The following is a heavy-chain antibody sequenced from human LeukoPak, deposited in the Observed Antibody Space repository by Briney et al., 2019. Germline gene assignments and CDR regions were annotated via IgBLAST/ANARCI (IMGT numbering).Heavy chain of an antibody. CDR3: AKGQSGYYRGHAFDI. D-gene: IGHD3-22*01. V-gene: IGHV3-23*01. J-gene: IGHJ3*02. CDR1: GGSISSSSYY. CDR2: ISGSGGST. Sequence: SSETLSLTCTVSGGSISSSSYYWGWIRQPPGKGLEWVSAISGSGGSTYYADSVKGRFTISRDNSKNTLYLQMNSLRAEDTAVYYCAKGQSGYYRGHAFDIWGQGTMVTVSS.